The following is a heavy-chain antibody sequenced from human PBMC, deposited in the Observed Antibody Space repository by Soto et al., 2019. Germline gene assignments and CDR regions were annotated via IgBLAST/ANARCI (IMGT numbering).Heavy chain of an antibody. D-gene: IGHD2-8*02. J-gene: IGHJ4*02. Sequence: GGSLILSCAASGFTVSSYGMHWVRQAPGKGLEWVAVISRDGGTKYYADSVKGRFTISRDNSRNTLFLEMNSLRGDDMAVYYCTGEVASGYWGQGTLVTVSS. CDR3: TGEVASGY. CDR2: ISRDGGTK. V-gene: IGHV3-30*03. CDR1: GFTVSSYG.